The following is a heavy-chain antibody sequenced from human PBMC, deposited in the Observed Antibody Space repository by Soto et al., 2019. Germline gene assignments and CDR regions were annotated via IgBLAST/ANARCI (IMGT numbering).Heavy chain of an antibody. CDR3: ARDGYYDSSGYSYFDY. V-gene: IGHV4-31*03. CDR1: GGSISSGGYY. J-gene: IGHJ4*02. D-gene: IGHD3-22*01. CDR2: IYYSGST. Sequence: SETLSLTCTVSGGSISSGGYYWSWIRQHPGKGLEWIGYIYYSGSTYYNPSLKSRVSISVDTSKNQFSLQLSSVTAADTAVYYCARDGYYDSSGYSYFDYWGQGALVTVSS.